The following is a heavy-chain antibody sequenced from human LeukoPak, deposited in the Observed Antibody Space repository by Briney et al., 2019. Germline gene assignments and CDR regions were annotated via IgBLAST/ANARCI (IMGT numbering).Heavy chain of an antibody. J-gene: IGHJ5*02. V-gene: IGHV4-30-4*01. Sequence: PSETLSLTCTVSGGSINSGDYHWSWIRQPPGKGLEWIGYIYYSGNTYYNPSLKSRVTISLDTSKNQFSLKPSSVTAADTAVYYCARDLSPHGFDPWGQGTLVTVSS. CDR1: GGSINSGDYH. CDR2: IYYSGNT. CDR3: ARDLSPHGFDP.